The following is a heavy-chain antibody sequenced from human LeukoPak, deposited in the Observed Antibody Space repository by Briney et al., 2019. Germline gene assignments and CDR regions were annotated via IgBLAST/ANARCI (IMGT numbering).Heavy chain of an antibody. V-gene: IGHV4-39*07. CDR1: GGSISGSTYY. CDR3: ARVVAAAGIKNAPYYFDY. J-gene: IGHJ4*02. CDR2: IYHSGST. D-gene: IGHD6-13*01. Sequence: PSETLSLTCTVSGGSISGSTYYWAWIRQPPGKGLEWIGEIYHSGSTNYNPSLKSRVTISVDKSKNQFSLKLSSVTAADTAVYYCARVVAAAGIKNAPYYFDYWGQGTLVTVSS.